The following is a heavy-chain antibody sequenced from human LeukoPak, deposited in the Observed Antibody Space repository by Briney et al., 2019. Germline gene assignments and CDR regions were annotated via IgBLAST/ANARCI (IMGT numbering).Heavy chain of an antibody. J-gene: IGHJ5*02. CDR2: IYDSGST. V-gene: IGHV4-34*01. CDR3: ARHYGP. Sequence: PSETLSLTCAVYGGSFSGYYWSWIRQPPGKGLEWIGSIYDSGSTYYNPSLKSRVTISVDTSKNQFSLKLNSVTAADTAVYYCARHYGPWGQGTLVAVSS. CDR1: GGSFSGYY. D-gene: IGHD3-16*01.